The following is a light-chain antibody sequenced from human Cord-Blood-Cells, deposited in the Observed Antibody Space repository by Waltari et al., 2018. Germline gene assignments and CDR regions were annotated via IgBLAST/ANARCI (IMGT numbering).Light chain of an antibody. CDR3: CSYAGSDTYV. J-gene: IGLJ1*01. CDR1: SSDVGGYNY. CDR2: DVS. V-gene: IGLV2-11*01. Sequence: QSALTQPRSVSGSPGQSVTISCTGTSSDVGGYNYVSWYQQHPGKAPKLMIYDVSKRPSGVPVRFSGSKSGNTASLTISGLQAEDEADYYCCSYAGSDTYVFGTGTKVTVL.